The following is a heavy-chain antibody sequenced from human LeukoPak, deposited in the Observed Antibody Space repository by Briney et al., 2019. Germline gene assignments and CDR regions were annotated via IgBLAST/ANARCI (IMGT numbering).Heavy chain of an antibody. J-gene: IGHJ4*02. CDR2: IRYDGSNK. V-gene: IGHV3-30*02. CDR1: GFTFSSYG. Sequence: GGALRLSXVASGFTFSSYGMHWVRQAPGKGLEGVAFIRYDGSNKYYADSVKGRFTISRDNSKNTLYLQMNSLRTEDTAVYYCAKEAGNYLPGDYWGQGTLVTVSS. CDR3: AKEAGNYLPGDY. D-gene: IGHD3-3*01.